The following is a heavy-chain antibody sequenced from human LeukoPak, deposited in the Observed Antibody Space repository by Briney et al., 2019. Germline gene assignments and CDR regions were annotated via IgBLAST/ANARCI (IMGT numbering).Heavy chain of an antibody. Sequence: SETLSLTCAVYGGSFSGYYWSWIRQPPGKGLEWIGEINHSGSTNYNPSLKSRVTISVDTSKNQFSLKLSSVTAADTAVYYCARSGHGEPKLRYFDWLLPDYYYYYMDVWGKGTTVTVSS. CDR1: GGSFSGYY. V-gene: IGHV4-34*01. CDR2: INHSGST. CDR3: ARSGHGEPKLRYFDWLLPDYYYYYMDV. J-gene: IGHJ6*03. D-gene: IGHD3-9*01.